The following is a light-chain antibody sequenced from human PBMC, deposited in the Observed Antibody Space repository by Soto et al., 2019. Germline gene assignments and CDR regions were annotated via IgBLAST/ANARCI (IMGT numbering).Light chain of an antibody. CDR3: QQHGQWPIT. J-gene: IGKJ5*01. CDR2: KAS. CDR1: QNIRAF. V-gene: IGKV1-39*01. Sequence: DIQMTQSPSSLSAYVGDRVTIACRASQNIRAFLNWYQQKPGKXXKXXIYKASTLKSGVPSRFSGSGSGTEFTLTISSLQPEDFATYYCQQHGQWPITFGQGTRLEIK.